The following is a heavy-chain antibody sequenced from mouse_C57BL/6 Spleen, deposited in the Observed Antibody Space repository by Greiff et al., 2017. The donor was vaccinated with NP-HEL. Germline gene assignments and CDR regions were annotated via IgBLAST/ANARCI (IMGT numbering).Heavy chain of an antibody. Sequence: EVMLVESEGGLVQPGSSMKLSCPASGFTFSDYYMAWVRQVPEKGLDWVANINYDGSSTYYLDSLKSRFIISRDNAKNILYLQMSSLKSEDTATYYCARERGRAFDYWGQGTTLTVSS. D-gene: IGHD3-3*01. CDR3: ARERGRAFDY. V-gene: IGHV5-16*01. CDR2: INYDGSST. J-gene: IGHJ2*01. CDR1: GFTFSDYY.